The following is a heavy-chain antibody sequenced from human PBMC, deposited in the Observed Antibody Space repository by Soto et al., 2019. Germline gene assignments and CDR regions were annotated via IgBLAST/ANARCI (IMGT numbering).Heavy chain of an antibody. CDR3: AIEGYYYDSSGYLNCFDP. D-gene: IGHD3-22*01. Sequence: SELQSHTYTVADGNSRSHYWSWIRQQPGKGLEWIGDIYYSGSTNYNPSLKSRVTISVDTSKNLFSLKLSSVTAADTAVYYCAIEGYYYDSSGYLNCFDPWGQGTLVTGFS. V-gene: IGHV4-59*11. J-gene: IGHJ5*02. CDR2: IYYSGST. CDR1: DGNSRSHY.